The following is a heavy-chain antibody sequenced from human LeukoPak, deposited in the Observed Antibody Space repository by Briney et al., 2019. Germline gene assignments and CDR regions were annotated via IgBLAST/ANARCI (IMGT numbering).Heavy chain of an antibody. J-gene: IGHJ4*02. CDR3: ARVQWELRGVGSYFEY. Sequence: GGSLRLSCVVAGFTFSSYWMSWVRQAPGKGLEWVANIKQDGSEKYYVDSVKGRFTMSRDNAKNSLYLQMNSLRAEDTAVYYCARVQWELRGVGSYFEYWGQGTLVTVSS. D-gene: IGHD1-26*01. CDR1: GFTFSSYW. V-gene: IGHV3-7*01. CDR2: IKQDGSEK.